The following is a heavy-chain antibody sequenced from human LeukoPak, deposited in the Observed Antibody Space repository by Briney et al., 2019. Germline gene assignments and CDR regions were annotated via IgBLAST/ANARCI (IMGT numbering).Heavy chain of an antibody. CDR2: IYYSGST. Sequence: SGTLSLTCTVSGGSISSGGYYWSWIRQHPGKGLECIGYIYYSGSTYYNPSLKSRLTISVDTSKNQFSLKLSSVTAADTAVYYCARESDDDPFDYWGQGTLVTVSS. CDR1: GGSISSGGYY. J-gene: IGHJ4*02. CDR3: ARESDDDPFDY. D-gene: IGHD3-16*01. V-gene: IGHV4-31*03.